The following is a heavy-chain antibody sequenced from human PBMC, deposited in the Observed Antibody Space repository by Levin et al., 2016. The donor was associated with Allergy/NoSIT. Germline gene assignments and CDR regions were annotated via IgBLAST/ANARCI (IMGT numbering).Heavy chain of an antibody. V-gene: IGHV1-2*02. D-gene: IGHD3-16*02. CDR2: INPNSGGT. J-gene: IGHJ3*02. CDR3: ARDSVGVDYVWGSYRPPGAFDI. Sequence: ASVKVSCKASGYTFTGYYMHWVRQAPGQGLEWMGWINPNSGGTNYAQKFQGRVTMTRDTSISTAYMELSRLRSDDTAVYYCARDSVGVDYVWGSYRPPGAFDIWGQGTMVTVSS. CDR1: GYTFTGYY.